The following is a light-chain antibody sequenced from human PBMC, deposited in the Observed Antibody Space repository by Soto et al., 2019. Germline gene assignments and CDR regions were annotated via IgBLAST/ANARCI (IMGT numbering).Light chain of an antibody. J-gene: IGKJ1*01. CDR3: QQYGNMPLA. Sequence: GLKLSVVALSLSQEQRTNLPSRAGQTLISTCLAWYQQKPAKAPRLLIYGASSRATGVPDRFSGTGSGTDFTLTISSLEPEDFAVYYCQQYGNMPLAFGQGTKVDI. V-gene: IGKV3-20*01. CDR2: GAS. CDR1: QTLISTC.